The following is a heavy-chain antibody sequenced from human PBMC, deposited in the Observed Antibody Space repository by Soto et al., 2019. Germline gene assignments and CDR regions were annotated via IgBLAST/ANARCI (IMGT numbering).Heavy chain of an antibody. D-gene: IGHD2-2*01. V-gene: IGHV5-51*01. CDR3: AKRPTLSSSSDWLAP. J-gene: IGHJ5*02. CDR2: IYPGDSDT. CDR1: VYIFTSNW. Sequence: PGESLKISSKASVYIFTSNWIAWVRQMRGKGLELVGLIYPGDSDTRYSPSFQGQVPISADKSPKTAYLQWSSVKASDTAIYYCAKRPTLSSSSDWLAPCGQGTLVTVSS.